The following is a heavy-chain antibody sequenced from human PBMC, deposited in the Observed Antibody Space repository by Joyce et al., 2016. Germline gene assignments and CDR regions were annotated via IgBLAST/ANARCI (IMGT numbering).Heavy chain of an antibody. D-gene: IGHD2-21*01. J-gene: IGHJ6*02. V-gene: IGHV3-21*02. CDR1: GVMFSTSS. CDR3: ARGGLVYDYSMDV. CDR2: ISGDRRFI. Sequence: EVQLVESGGGLVKPGGSLKISCAASGVMFSTSSMSCFRQAPGKGLEWVSAISGDRRFIFHADSVRGRFTVSRDNAENSLYLQMKSLRVEDTAVYFCARGGLVYDYSMDVWGQGTTVIVSS.